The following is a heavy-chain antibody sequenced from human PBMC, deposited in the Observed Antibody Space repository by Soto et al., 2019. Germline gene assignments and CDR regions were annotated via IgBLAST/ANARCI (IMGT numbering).Heavy chain of an antibody. CDR3: ARVPRLVVPGYYYYYYYMDV. CDR2: IYHSGST. Sequence: PSETLSLTCTVSGGSISSYYWSWIRQPPGKGLKWIGYIYHSGSTNYNPSLKSRVTISVDTSKNQFSLKLSSVTAADTAVYYCARVPRLVVPGYYYYYYYMDVWGKGTTVTVSS. J-gene: IGHJ6*03. V-gene: IGHV4-59*01. D-gene: IGHD2-2*01. CDR1: GGSISSYY.